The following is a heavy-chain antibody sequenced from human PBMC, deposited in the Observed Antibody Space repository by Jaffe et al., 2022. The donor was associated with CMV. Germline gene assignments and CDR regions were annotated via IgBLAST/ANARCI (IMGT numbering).Heavy chain of an antibody. J-gene: IGHJ5*02. D-gene: IGHD3-22*01. CDR1: GYTFTSYG. V-gene: IGHV1-18*01. CDR3: ARVADLQGRHYYDSSGYHSRNWFDP. CDR2: ISAYNGNT. Sequence: QVQLVQSGAEVKKPGASVKVSCKASGYTFTSYGISWVRQAPGQGLEWMGWISAYNGNTNYAQKLQGRVTMTTDTSTSTAYMELRSLRSDDTAVYYCARVADLQGRHYYDSSGYHSRNWFDPWGQGTLVTVSS.